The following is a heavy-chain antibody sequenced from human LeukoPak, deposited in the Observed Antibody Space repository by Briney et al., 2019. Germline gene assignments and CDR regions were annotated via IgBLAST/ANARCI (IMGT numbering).Heavy chain of an antibody. CDR3: ARAPRGTPDY. V-gene: IGHV4-39*07. CDR2: IYYSGST. J-gene: IGHJ4*02. CDR1: GGSISSSSYY. D-gene: IGHD3-16*01. Sequence: SETLSLTCTVSGGSISSSSYYWGWIRQPPGKGLEWIGSIYYSGSTNYNPSLKSRVTISVDTSKNQFSLKLSSVTAADTAVYYCARAPRGTPDYWGQGTLVTVSS.